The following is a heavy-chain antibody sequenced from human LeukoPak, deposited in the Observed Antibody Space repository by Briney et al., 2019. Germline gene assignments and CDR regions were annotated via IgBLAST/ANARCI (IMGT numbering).Heavy chain of an antibody. D-gene: IGHD5-24*01. CDR3: ARHERDGYNNLDY. J-gene: IGHJ4*02. V-gene: IGHV5-51*01. Sequence: GESLKISCKGSGCSFTSYWIGWVRQMPGKGLEWMGVIYPGDSDTRYSPSFQGQVTISADKSISTAYLQWSSLKASDTAMYYCARHERDGYNNLDYWGQGTLVTVSS. CDR2: IYPGDSDT. CDR1: GCSFTSYW.